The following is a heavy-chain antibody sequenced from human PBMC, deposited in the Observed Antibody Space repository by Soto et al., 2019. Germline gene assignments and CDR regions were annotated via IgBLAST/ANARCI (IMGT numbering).Heavy chain of an antibody. CDR2: FDPEDGET. CDR3: ATVPLVRSIAVAGTQWFDP. CDR1: GYTLTELS. V-gene: IGHV1-24*01. J-gene: IGHJ5*02. D-gene: IGHD6-19*01. Sequence: AASVKVSCKVSGYTLTELSMHWVRQAPGKGLEWMGGFDPEDGETIYAQKFQGRVTMTEDTSTDTAYMELSSLRSEDTAVYYCATVPLVRSIAVAGTQWFDPWGQGTLVTVSS.